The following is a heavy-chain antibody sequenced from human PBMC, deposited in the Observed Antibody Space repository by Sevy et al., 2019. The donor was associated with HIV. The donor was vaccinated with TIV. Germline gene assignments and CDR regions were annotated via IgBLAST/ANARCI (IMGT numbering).Heavy chain of an antibody. CDR3: ARAVLEISTWRSDY. V-gene: IGHV3-21*01. CDR1: GFTFSSYR. Sequence: GGSLRLSCAASGFTFSSYRMTWVRQVPGKGLEWVSCISSTSAYINYADSVKGRFTISRDNAKNLLYLQMDSLGAEDTAVYYCARAVLEISTWRSDYWGQGTLVTVSS. CDR2: ISSTSAYI. D-gene: IGHD1-1*01. J-gene: IGHJ4*02.